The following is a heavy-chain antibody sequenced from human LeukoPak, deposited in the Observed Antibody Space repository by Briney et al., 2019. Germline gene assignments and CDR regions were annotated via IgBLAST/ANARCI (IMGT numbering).Heavy chain of an antibody. J-gene: IGHJ4*02. V-gene: IGHV6-1*01. D-gene: IGHD3-10*01. CDR2: TYYRSKLYN. CDR1: GDSFSSNSAA. CDR3: ARHIGEDGIDY. Sequence: PSQTLSLTCAISGDSFSSNSAAWNWLRQSPSRGLEWLGRTYYRSKLYNDYAVSVKSQITINPDTSKNQFSLQLNSVTPEDTAVYYCARHIGEDGIDYWGQGTLVTVSS.